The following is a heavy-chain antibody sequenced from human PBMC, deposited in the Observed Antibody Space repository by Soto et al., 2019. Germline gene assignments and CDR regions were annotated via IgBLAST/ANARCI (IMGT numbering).Heavy chain of an antibody. Sequence: EVQLVESGGGLVQPGRSLRLSCAASGFTFDDYAMNWVRQAPGKGLEWVSGISCNSGSIGYADSVKGRFTISRDNAKNSRYLQMNSLRAEDTALYYCAKDIFSSTGGPFGLWARGTLVTVAS. D-gene: IGHD6-25*01. CDR2: ISCNSGSI. J-gene: IGHJ2*01. V-gene: IGHV3-9*01. CDR1: GFTFDDYA. CDR3: AKDIFSSTGGPFGL.